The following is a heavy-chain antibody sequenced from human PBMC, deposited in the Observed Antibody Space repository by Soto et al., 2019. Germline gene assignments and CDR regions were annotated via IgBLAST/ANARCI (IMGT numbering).Heavy chain of an antibody. Sequence: QVQLVESGGGVVQPGRSLRLSCEASGFTFSSYGMHWVRQAPGKGLEWVACISNDGSDKSYSDSVRSRFTITRDNSKNTLYLEMNSLRAEDTAVYYCAKRSGYDFDYWGQGTLVIVSS. CDR1: GFTFSSYG. CDR2: ISNDGSDK. J-gene: IGHJ4*02. CDR3: AKRSGYDFDY. V-gene: IGHV3-30*18. D-gene: IGHD5-12*01.